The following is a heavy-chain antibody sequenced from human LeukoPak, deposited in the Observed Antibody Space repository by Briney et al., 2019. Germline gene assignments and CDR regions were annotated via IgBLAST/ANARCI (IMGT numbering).Heavy chain of an antibody. V-gene: IGHV3-9*01. D-gene: IGHD2-8*01. CDR2: ISWNSGSI. CDR1: GFTFDDYA. J-gene: IGHJ4*02. Sequence: PGGSLRLSCAASGFTFDDYAMHWVRQAPGKGLEWVSGISWNSGSIGYADSVKGRFTISRDNAKNSLYLQMNSLRAEDTALYYCATDGPRGMVYAQGMGYWGQGTLVTVSS. CDR3: ATDGPRGMVYAQGMGY.